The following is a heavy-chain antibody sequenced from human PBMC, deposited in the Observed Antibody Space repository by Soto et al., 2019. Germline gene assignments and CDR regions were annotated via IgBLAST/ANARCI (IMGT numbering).Heavy chain of an antibody. V-gene: IGHV3-15*01. J-gene: IGHJ4*02. CDR3: TTGIVIVVASDY. CDR1: GFTFSNAW. CDR2: IKSKTDGGTT. D-gene: IGHD3-22*01. Sequence: GGSLRLSCAASGFTFSNAWMSWVRQAPGKGLEWVGRIKSKTDGGTTDYAEPVKGRFTISRDDSKNTLYLQMNSLKTEDTAVYYCTTGIVIVVASDYWGQGTLVTVSS.